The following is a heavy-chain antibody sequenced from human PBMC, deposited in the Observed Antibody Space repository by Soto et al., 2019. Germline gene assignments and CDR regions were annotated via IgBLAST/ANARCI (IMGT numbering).Heavy chain of an antibody. CDR3: ARLPNKSPQN. Sequence: VQLVESGGGLVQPGGSLRLSCVASGFTFSSYWMHWVRQAPGKGLVWVSSISNDGSSIYADPVKGRFTISRDNAKNTLYLQMNSLRAEDTAVYYYARLPNKSPQNWGQGTLVIVSP. J-gene: IGHJ1*01. V-gene: IGHV3-74*01. CDR1: GFTFSSYW. CDR2: ISNDGSS.